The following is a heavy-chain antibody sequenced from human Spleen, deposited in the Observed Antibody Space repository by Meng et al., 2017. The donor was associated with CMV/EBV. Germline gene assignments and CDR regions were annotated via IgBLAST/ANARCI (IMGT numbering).Heavy chain of an antibody. CDR2: ISSDSIYI. CDR1: GLNFKIYG. J-gene: IGHJ4*02. D-gene: IGHD2-2*01. CDR3: VRADPTKKSSTTSCLDY. V-gene: IGHV3-21*01. Sequence: GGSLRLSCATSGLNFKIYGMHWVRQLPGKGLEWVSAISSDSIYIYYADSVKGRFTISRDNAKNSLYLQMNSLRAEDTAVYYCVRADPTKKSSTTSCLDYWGQGTLVTVSS.